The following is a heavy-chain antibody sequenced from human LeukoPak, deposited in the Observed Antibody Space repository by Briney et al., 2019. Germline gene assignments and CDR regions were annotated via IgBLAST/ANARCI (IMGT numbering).Heavy chain of an antibody. CDR2: INPNSGGK. Sequence: GASVKVSCKASGYTFTSYYMNWVGQAHGQGGEGRGWINPNSGGKNNAQKFQGRVTITRDTSITTAYMELSRLRSDDTAVYYCARGRELLGVVDYWGQGTLVTVSS. V-gene: IGHV1-2*02. CDR1: GYTFTSYY. D-gene: IGHD1-26*01. J-gene: IGHJ4*02. CDR3: ARGRELLGVVDY.